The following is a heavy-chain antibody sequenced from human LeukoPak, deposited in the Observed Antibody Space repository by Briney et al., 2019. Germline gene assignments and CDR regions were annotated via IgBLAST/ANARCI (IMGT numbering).Heavy chain of an antibody. J-gene: IGHJ4*02. CDR3: AAEPSSPLLNFDY. CDR2: IVVGSGNT. Sequence: SVKVSCKASGFTFTSSAVQWVRQARGQRLEWIGWIVVGSGNTNYAQKFQERVTITRDMSTSTAYMELSSLRSEDAAVYYCAAEPSSPLLNFDYWGQGTLVTVSS. CDR1: GFTFTSSA. V-gene: IGHV1-58*01.